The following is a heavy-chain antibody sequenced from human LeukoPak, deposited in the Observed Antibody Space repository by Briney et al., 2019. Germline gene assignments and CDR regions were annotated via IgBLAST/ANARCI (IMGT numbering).Heavy chain of an antibody. CDR3: ARGGSSGWYGAFDI. V-gene: IGHV1-24*01. J-gene: IGHJ3*02. Sequence: VASVKVSCKVSGYTLTELSMHWVRQAPGKGLEWMGGFDPEDGETIYAQKFQGRVTMTEDTSTDTAYMELSSLRSEDTAVYYCARGGSSGWYGAFDIWGQGTMVTVSS. D-gene: IGHD6-19*01. CDR1: GYTLTELS. CDR2: FDPEDGET.